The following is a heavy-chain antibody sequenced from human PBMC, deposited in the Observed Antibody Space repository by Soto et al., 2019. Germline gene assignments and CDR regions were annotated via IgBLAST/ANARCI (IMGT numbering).Heavy chain of an antibody. J-gene: IGHJ6*02. CDR2: IIPIFGTA. V-gene: IGHV1-69*13. CDR1: GGTFSSYA. CDR3: ARLLVRGVIGYYYYYGMDV. Sequence: GASVKVSCKASGGTFSSYAISWVRQAPGQGLEWMGGIIPIFGTANYAQKFQGRVTITADESTSTAYMELSSLRSEDTAVYYCARLLVRGVIGYYYYYGMDVWGQGTTVTVYS. D-gene: IGHD3-10*01.